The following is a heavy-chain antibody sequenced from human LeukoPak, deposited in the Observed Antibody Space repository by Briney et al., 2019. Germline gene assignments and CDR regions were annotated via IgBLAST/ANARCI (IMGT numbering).Heavy chain of an antibody. Sequence: PGGSLRLSCAASGFTFSSYVMHWVRQAPGKGLEYVSAISSNGGSTYYANSVKGRFTISRDNSKNTLYLQMGSLRAEDMAVYYCARSIVVVVAATSDAFDIWGQGTMVTVSS. CDR2: ISSNGGST. V-gene: IGHV3-64*01. CDR3: ARSIVVVVAATSDAFDI. J-gene: IGHJ3*02. D-gene: IGHD2-15*01. CDR1: GFTFSSYV.